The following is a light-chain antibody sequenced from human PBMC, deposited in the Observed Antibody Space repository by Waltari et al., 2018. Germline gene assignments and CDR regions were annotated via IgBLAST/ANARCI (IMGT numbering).Light chain of an antibody. CDR2: VAT. J-gene: IGLJ3*02. CDR1: RSDVGGFNY. Sequence: QSALSQPASVSGSPGQSITISCTGARSDVGGFNYVSWYQQNPGKAPKLLIFVATKRPSGVSIRFSGSTSGNTSSLTISGLQAEDEADYYCSSYASSNFLVFGGGTKVTVL. V-gene: IGLV2-14*01. CDR3: SSYASSNFLV.